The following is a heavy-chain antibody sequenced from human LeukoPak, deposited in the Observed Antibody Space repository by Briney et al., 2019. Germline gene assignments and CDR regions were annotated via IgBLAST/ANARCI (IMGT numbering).Heavy chain of an antibody. D-gene: IGHD1-26*01. CDR2: XSYDGSNK. V-gene: IGHV3-30-3*02. Sequence: QXPGKGXXXXXXXSYDGSNKYYADSVKGRFTISRDSSKNTLFLHMNTLRAEDTAIYYCAKDRTVGASYWYFDLWGRGTLVTVSS. J-gene: IGHJ2*01. CDR3: AKDRTVGASYWYFDL.